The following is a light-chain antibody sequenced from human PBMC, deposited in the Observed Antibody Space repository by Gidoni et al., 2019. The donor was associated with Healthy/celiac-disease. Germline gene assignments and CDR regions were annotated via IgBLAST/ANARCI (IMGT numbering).Light chain of an antibody. Sequence: QSALTQPASVSGSPGPSITISCTGTSSDVGGYNYVSWYQQHPGKAPKLMIYEVSNRPSGVSNRFSGSKSGNTASLTISGLQAEDEAEYYCSSYTSSSTLEVFGGGTKLTVL. J-gene: IGLJ3*02. CDR3: SSYTSSSTLEV. CDR2: EVS. V-gene: IGLV2-14*01. CDR1: SSDVGGYNY.